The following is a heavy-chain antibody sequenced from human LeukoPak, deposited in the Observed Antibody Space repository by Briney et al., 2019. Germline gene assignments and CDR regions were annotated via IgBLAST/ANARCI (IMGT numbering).Heavy chain of an antibody. CDR3: AKVSEWELLGDY. Sequence: PGGSLRLSCAASGFTFSSYGMHWVRQAPGKGLEWVAFIRYDGSNKYYADSVKGRFTISRDNSKNTLYLQMISLRAEDTAVYYCAKVSEWELLGDYWGQGTLVTVSS. J-gene: IGHJ4*02. CDR2: IRYDGSNK. D-gene: IGHD1-26*01. V-gene: IGHV3-30*02. CDR1: GFTFSSYG.